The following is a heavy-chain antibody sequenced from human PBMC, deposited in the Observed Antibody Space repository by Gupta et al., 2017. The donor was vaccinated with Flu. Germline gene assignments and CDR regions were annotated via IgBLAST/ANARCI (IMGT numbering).Heavy chain of an antibody. CDR1: GFTFSSYA. CDR2: ISGSGGST. D-gene: IGHD3-9*01. CDR3: AKGGFDILTGYTKYGMDV. V-gene: IGHV3-23*01. Sequence: EVQLLESGGGLVQPGGSLRLSCAASGFTFSSYAMSWVRQAPGKGLEWVSAISGSGGSTYYADSVKGRFTISRDNSKNTLYLQMNSLRAEDTAVYYCAKGGFDILTGYTKYGMDVWGQGTTVTVSS. J-gene: IGHJ6*02.